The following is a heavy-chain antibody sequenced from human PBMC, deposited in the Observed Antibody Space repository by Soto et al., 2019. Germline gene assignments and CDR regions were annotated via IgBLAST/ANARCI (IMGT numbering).Heavy chain of an antibody. CDR1: GFTFSSYA. D-gene: IGHD3-22*01. CDR2: VSGSGGST. J-gene: IGHJ4*02. Sequence: GGSLRLSCAASGFTFSSYAMSWVRQAPGKGLEWVSAVSGSGGSTYYADSVKGRFTISRDNSKNTLYLQMNSLRAEDTAVYYCAKTYYYDSSGYYSVYYFVYWGQGTLVTVSS. CDR3: AKTYYYDSSGYYSVYYFVY. V-gene: IGHV3-23*01.